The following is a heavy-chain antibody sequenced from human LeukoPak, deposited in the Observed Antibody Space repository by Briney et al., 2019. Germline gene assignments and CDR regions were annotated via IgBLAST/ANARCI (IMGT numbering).Heavy chain of an antibody. V-gene: IGHV4-39*07. J-gene: IGHJ4*02. CDR2: IYYSGNT. Sequence: SETLSLTCTVSGGSISRTSYYWGWIRQTPGKGLEWIGSIYYSGNTYYNPSLNSRVTMSVDTSKTQFSLKLSSVTAADTAVYYCARDHGANYESGGYFDYWGQGTLVSVSS. D-gene: IGHD3-10*01. CDR3: ARDHGANYESGGYFDY. CDR1: GGSISRTSYY.